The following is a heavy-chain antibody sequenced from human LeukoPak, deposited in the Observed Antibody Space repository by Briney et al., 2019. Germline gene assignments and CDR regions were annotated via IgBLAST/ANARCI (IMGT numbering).Heavy chain of an antibody. CDR2: INYSGST. D-gene: IGHD5-18*01. CDR1: GGSISSSSYY. CDR3: ARPDQRGYTYGYSAFDI. Sequence: SETLSLTCTVPGGSISSSSYYWGWIRQPPGKGLEWIGSINYSGSTYYNPSLKSRVTISVDTSKNQFSLKLSSVTAADTAVYYCARPDQRGYTYGYSAFDIWGQGTMVTVSS. J-gene: IGHJ3*02. V-gene: IGHV4-39*01.